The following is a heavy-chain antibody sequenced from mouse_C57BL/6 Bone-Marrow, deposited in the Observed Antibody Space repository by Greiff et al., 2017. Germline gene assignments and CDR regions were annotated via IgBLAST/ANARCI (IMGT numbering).Heavy chain of an antibody. Sequence: VQLQQPGAELVKPGASVKMSCKASGYTFTSYWITWVKQRPGQGLEWIGDIYPGSGSTNYNEKFKGKATLTVDTSSSTAYMQLTRLPSEDSAVYYCTRSPHLLLRYYIDYWGQGTTLTVSS. CDR3: TRSPHLLLRYYIDY. J-gene: IGHJ2*01. CDR1: GYTFTSYW. V-gene: IGHV1-55*01. D-gene: IGHD1-1*01. CDR2: IYPGSGST.